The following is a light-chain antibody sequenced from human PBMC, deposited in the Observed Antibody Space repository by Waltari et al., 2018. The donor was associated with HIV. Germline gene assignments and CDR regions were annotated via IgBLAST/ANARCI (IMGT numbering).Light chain of an antibody. CDR1: S. J-gene: IGLJ3*02. CDR2: SDS. CDR3: AAWDDSLKCVL. Sequence: QFLLTQPPSASGTPGQRVTISCLGSSKLLISSDSQRPAGVPDRISGFKSGTSASLAISGLQSEDEADYYCAAWDDSLKCVLFGGGTKLTVL. V-gene: IGLV1-44*01.